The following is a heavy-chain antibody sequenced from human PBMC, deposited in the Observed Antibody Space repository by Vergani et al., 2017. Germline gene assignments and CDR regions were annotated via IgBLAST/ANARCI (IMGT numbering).Heavy chain of an antibody. CDR1: DDSIISRSYS. J-gene: IGHJ2*01. D-gene: IGHD3-16*01. Sequence: QMQLQESGPGLVKASETLSLTCTVPDDSIISRSYSWGWIRQPPGKRLEWIGSIYNSGNGDSSSSLKSRVTISADTSKNQFSLWLTSVTAADTAVYYCASVKYYSDSTSHFRGRYFDVWGRGTLVTVPS. CDR2: IYNSGNG. V-gene: IGHV4-39*01. CDR3: ASVKYYSDSTSHFRGRYFDV.